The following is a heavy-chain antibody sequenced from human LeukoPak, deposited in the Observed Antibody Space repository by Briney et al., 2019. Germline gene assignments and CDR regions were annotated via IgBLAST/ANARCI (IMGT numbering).Heavy chain of an antibody. CDR1: GFTFSSFW. D-gene: IGHD3-22*01. CDR2: INGDGGST. CDR3: ARDWSGGYYDY. Sequence: GGSLRLSCAASGFTFSSFWMHWVRQAPGKGLVWVSRINGDGGSTTYADSVKGRFTISRDNAKNTLYLQMNSLRAEDTAVYYCARDWSGGYYDYWSQGTLVTVSS. V-gene: IGHV3-74*01. J-gene: IGHJ4*02.